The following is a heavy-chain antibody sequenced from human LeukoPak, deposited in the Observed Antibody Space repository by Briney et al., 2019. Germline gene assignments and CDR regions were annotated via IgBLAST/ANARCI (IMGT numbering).Heavy chain of an antibody. CDR2: IYHSGST. J-gene: IGHJ4*02. V-gene: IGHV4-38-2*01. CDR3: ARQVYYCSSTSSYITGLFDY. Sequence: SETLSLTCAVSGYSISSGYYWGWIRQPPGKGLEWIGSIYHSGSTYYNPSHKSRVTISVDTSKNQFSLKLSSVTAADTAVYYCARQVYYCSSTSSYITGLFDYWGQGTLVTVSS. CDR1: GYSISSGYY. D-gene: IGHD2-2*02.